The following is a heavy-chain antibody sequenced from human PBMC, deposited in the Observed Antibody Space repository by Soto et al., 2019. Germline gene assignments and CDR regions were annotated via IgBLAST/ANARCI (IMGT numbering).Heavy chain of an antibody. V-gene: IGHV3-23*01. J-gene: IGHJ6*02. D-gene: IGHD6-13*01. CDR1: GFAFSTYA. CDR3: AKVTKRAAAARYEYYKDGMEV. Sequence: GSLRLSCAASGFAFSTYAMTWVRQAPGKGLEWVSVISGSGGSSYYAASVKGRFTISRDNSKNTLFLQMNGLRAEDTALYYCAKVTKRAAAARYEYYKDGMEVWGQG. CDR2: ISGSGGSS.